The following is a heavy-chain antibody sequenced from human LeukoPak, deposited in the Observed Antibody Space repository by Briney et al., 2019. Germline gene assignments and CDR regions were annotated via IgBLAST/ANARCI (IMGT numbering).Heavy chain of an antibody. Sequence: PSETLSLTCTVSGGSISSYYWSWIRQPPGKGLEWIGYIYYSGSTNYNPSLKSRVTISVDTSKNQFSLKLSSVTAADTAVYYCARRRGYSGYVNWFDPWGQGTLVTVSS. V-gene: IGHV4-59*01. CDR2: IYYSGST. J-gene: IGHJ5*02. CDR1: GGSISSYY. D-gene: IGHD5-12*01. CDR3: ARRRGYSGYVNWFDP.